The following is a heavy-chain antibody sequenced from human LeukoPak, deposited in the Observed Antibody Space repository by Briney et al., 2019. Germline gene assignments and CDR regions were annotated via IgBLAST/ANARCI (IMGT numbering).Heavy chain of an antibody. Sequence: PGGSLRLSCAASGFTFSSYWMSWVRQAPGKGLEWVAFIRYDGSNKYYADSVKGRFTISRDNAKNSLYLQMNSLRAEDTAVYYCARDVRYCSSTSCYIDYWGQGTLVTVSS. D-gene: IGHD2-2*01. CDR3: ARDVRYCSSTSCYIDY. V-gene: IGHV3-30*02. CDR2: IRYDGSNK. J-gene: IGHJ4*02. CDR1: GFTFSSYW.